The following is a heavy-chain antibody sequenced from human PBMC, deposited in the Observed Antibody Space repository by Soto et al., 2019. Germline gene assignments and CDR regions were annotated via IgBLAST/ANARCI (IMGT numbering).Heavy chain of an antibody. D-gene: IGHD2-21*02. CDR1: GYTFNTYG. CDR3: AKTRAYGGNSYSDS. CDR2: ISAYNGNT. Sequence: QVQLLQSGAEVKKPGASVKVSCKASGYTFNTYGITWVRQAPVQGLEWRGWISAYNGNTNYAQNLQDRVTLTTMTTDTSTTTAYMELRSLRSDDTAVYYCAKTRAYGGNSYSDSWGLGTLVTVSS. V-gene: IGHV1-18*01. J-gene: IGHJ4*02.